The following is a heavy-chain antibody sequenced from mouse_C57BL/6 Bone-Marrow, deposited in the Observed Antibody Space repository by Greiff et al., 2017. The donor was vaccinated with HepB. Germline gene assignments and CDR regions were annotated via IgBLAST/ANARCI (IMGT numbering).Heavy chain of an antibody. CDR1: GYTFTDYE. Sequence: QVQLQPSGAELVRPGASVTLSCKASGYTFTDYEMHWVKQTPVHGLEWIGAIDPETGGTAYNQKFKGKAILTADKSSSTAYMELRSLTSVDSAVYYCTREDLLRFAYWGQGTLVTVSA. V-gene: IGHV1-15*01. D-gene: IGHD2-1*01. CDR3: TREDLLRFAY. CDR2: IDPETGGT. J-gene: IGHJ3*01.